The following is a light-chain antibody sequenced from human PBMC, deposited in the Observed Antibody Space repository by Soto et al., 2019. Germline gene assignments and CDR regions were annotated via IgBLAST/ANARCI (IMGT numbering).Light chain of an antibody. V-gene: IGLV2-14*01. CDR3: SSYTSSSTPQVV. Sequence: QSALTQPASVSGSPGQSITISCTGTSSDVGGYNYVSWYQQHPGKAPKPMIYDVSNRPSGVSNRFSGSKSGNTASLTISGLQAEDEADYYCSSYTSSSTPQVVFGGGTKVTVL. J-gene: IGLJ2*01. CDR1: SSDVGGYNY. CDR2: DVS.